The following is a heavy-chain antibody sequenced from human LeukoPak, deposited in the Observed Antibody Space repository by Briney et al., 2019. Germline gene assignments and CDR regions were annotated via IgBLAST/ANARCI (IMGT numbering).Heavy chain of an antibody. J-gene: IGHJ6*02. D-gene: IGHD3-10*01. CDR2: IIPIFGTA. CDR3: ARTYYYGSGSYRDRHYYYGMDV. V-gene: IGHV1-69*13. Sequence: ASVKVSCKASGGTFSSYAISWVRQAPGQGLEWMGGIIPIFGTANYAQKFQGRVTITADESTSTAYMELSSLRSEDTAVYYCARTYYYGSGSYRDRHYYYGMDVWGQGTTVTVSS. CDR1: GGTFSSYA.